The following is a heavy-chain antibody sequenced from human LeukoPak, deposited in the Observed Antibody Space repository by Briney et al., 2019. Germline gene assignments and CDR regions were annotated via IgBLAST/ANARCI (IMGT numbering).Heavy chain of an antibody. D-gene: IGHD1-1*01. CDR2: IKQDGREE. V-gene: IGHV3-7*04. Sequence: GESLRLSCAASGFTFSAYWMSWVRQAPGKGLEWVANIKQDGREENYVDSVKGRFTISRDNAKSSLYLQMDSLRGEDPAVYYCARQSSLERLRYWGQGTLVTVSS. CDR1: GFTFSAYW. CDR3: ARQSSLERLRY. J-gene: IGHJ4*02.